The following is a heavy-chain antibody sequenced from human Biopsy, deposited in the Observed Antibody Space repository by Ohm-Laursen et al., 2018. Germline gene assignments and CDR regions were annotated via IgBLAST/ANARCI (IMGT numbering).Heavy chain of an antibody. Sequence: SGTLSLTCTVSDGSISGYYWSWIRQAPGKGLEWIGFIYYTGKTKSNPSFKSRRTMSVDTSTNQFSLNLTTVTTADTAVYYCAKNSGYSHDYWGPGILVTVPS. CDR2: IYYTGKT. J-gene: IGHJ4*01. V-gene: IGHV4-59*03. CDR1: DGSISGYY. CDR3: AKNSGYSHDY. D-gene: IGHD3-22*01.